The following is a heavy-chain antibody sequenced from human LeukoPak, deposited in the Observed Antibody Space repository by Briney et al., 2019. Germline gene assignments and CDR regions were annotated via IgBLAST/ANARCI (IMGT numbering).Heavy chain of an antibody. D-gene: IGHD2-2*01. J-gene: IGHJ6*02. CDR3: AREQVVVGRGYYGMDV. Sequence: GGSLRLSCAASGFTFSSYAMNWVRQAPGKGLEWVSVMYSGGSTFYGDSVKGRFTISRDNSMNTLYLQMNSLRVDDTAVYYCAREQVVVGRGYYGMDVWGQGTTVTVSS. CDR2: MYSGGST. CDR1: GFTFSSYA. V-gene: IGHV3-66*01.